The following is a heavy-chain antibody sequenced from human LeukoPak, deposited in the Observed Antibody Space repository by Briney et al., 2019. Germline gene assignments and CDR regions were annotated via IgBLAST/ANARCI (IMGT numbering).Heavy chain of an antibody. Sequence: GGSLRLSCAASGFTFSSYGMSWVRQAPGKGLEWVSALSGSGVSTYYADSVKGRFTISRDNSKNTLYLQMNSLRAEDTAVYYCAREGSSGYYSFDYWGQGTLVTVSS. CDR3: AREGSSGYYSFDY. V-gene: IGHV3-23*01. CDR1: GFTFSSYG. D-gene: IGHD3-22*01. J-gene: IGHJ4*02. CDR2: LSGSGVST.